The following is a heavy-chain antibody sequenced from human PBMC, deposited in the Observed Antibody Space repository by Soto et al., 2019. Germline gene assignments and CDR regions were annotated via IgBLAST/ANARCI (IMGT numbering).Heavy chain of an antibody. Sequence: QVQLVESGGGVVQPGRSLRLSCAASGFTFSNYGMHWVRQAPGKGLEWVSLILNDGSRAYYRNSVKGRFTISRHNSRNTLFLQMNSLRDDDTALYDCVRDDDYGPNALDMWGQGTMVSVSS. CDR1: GFTFSNYG. D-gene: IGHD3-10*01. V-gene: IGHV3-33*01. CDR2: ILNDGSRA. J-gene: IGHJ3*02. CDR3: VRDDDYGPNALDM.